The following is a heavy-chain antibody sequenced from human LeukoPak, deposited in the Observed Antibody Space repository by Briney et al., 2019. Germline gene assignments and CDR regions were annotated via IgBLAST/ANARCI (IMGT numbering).Heavy chain of an antibody. Sequence: GASVKVSCKASGYTFTSYDINWVRQATGQGLEWMGYMNPASGNTGYAQKFQGRVTMTTDTSISTAYMELSSVRSEDTAGYYCARVPREIASIWGQGTMVTVSS. V-gene: IGHV1-8*01. CDR1: GYTFTSYD. J-gene: IGHJ3*02. CDR2: MNPASGNT. D-gene: IGHD3-16*02. CDR3: ARVPREIASI.